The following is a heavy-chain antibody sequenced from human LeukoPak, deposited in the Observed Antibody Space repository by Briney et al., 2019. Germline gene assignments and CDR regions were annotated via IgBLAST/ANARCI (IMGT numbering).Heavy chain of an antibody. CDR2: ISAYNGNT. D-gene: IGHD3-22*01. CDR3: ARVGHYYDSSGCYYMVDY. Sequence: ASVKVSCKASGYTFTSYGISWVRQAPGQGLEWMGWISAYNGNTNYAQKLQGRVTMTTDTSTSTAYMELRSLRSDDTAVYYCARVGHYYDSSGCYYMVDYWGQGTLVTVSS. V-gene: IGHV1-18*01. CDR1: GYTFTSYG. J-gene: IGHJ4*02.